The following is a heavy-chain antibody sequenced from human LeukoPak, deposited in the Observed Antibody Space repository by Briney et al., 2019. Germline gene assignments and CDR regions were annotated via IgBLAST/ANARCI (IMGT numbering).Heavy chain of an antibody. V-gene: IGHV3-23*01. J-gene: IGHJ5*01. CDR3: ARGAYGDYDS. CDR2: ISTGADST. CDR1: AFTFSSYA. Sequence: WGSLRLSCAASAFTFSSYAMSWVRQAPGKGLEWVSAISTGADSTYYADSVQGRFTISRDNSKNTLFLQMSGLRAEDTAVYFCARGAYGDYDSWGQPRLLTVSS. D-gene: IGHD4-17*01.